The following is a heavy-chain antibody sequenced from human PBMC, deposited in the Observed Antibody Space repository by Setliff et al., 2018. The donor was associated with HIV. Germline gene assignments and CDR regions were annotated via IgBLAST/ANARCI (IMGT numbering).Heavy chain of an antibody. V-gene: IGHV1-46*02. J-gene: IGHJ4*02. D-gene: IGHD6-19*01. CDR2: IKPSGDFT. Sequence: ASVKVSCTASGYTLNTYYVHWVRQAPGQGLEWMGLIKPSGDFTFYAQQFQGRVIMTRDASANTVYLEIRSLISEDTAVYYCARDSSTGFFSAAYWGPGALVTVSS. CDR1: GYTLNTYY. CDR3: ARDSSTGFFSAAY.